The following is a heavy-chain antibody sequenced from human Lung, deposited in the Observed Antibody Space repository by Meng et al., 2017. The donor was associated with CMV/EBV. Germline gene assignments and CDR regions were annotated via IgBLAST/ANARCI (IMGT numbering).Heavy chain of an antibody. CDR1: GFTFSTYA. J-gene: IGHJ6*01. V-gene: IGHV3-23*01. D-gene: IGHD2-15*01. CDR2: INSGSRGTI. Sequence: ESXKISXATSGFTFSTYAMNWVRQAPGKGLEWVSTINSGSRGTIFYANPVRGRFTISRDDSRNTLYLQMISLRAEDTAIYYCAKRLPYYGMDVWGQGTAVXVSS. CDR3: AKRLPYYGMDV.